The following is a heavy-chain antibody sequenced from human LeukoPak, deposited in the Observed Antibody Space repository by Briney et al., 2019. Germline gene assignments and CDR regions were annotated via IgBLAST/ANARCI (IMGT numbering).Heavy chain of an antibody. D-gene: IGHD3-3*01. Sequence: PSETLSLTCTVSGGSISSYYWSWIRQPPGKGLECIGYIYYSGSTNYNPSLKSRVTISVDTSKNQFSLKLSSVTAADTAVYYCARHDFLEWFDYWGQGTLVTVSS. V-gene: IGHV4-59*08. CDR3: ARHDFLEWFDY. CDR2: IYYSGST. J-gene: IGHJ4*02. CDR1: GGSISSYY.